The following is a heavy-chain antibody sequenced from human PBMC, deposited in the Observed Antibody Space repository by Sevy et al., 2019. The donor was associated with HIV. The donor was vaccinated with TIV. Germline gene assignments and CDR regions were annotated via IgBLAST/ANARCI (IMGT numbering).Heavy chain of an antibody. CDR2: IYGGGST. J-gene: IGHJ6*02. D-gene: IGHD6-13*01. V-gene: IGHV3-66*01. CDR1: GFTVSSNS. Sequence: GGSLRLSCAASGFTVSSNSMSWVRQAPGKGLEWVSVIYGGGSTYYADSLKGRFTIPRDNSKNTLYLQMNSLRAEDTAVYYCARDRIAAAGNGARGDYYYYGMDVWGQGSTVTVSS. CDR3: ARDRIAAAGNGARGDYYYYGMDV.